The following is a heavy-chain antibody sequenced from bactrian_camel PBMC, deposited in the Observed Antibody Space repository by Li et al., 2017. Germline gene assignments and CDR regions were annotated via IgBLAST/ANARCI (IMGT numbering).Heavy chain of an antibody. CDR2: RYMDSSDG. CDR1: GSRRITDGC. Sequence: HVQLVESGGGSGQAGGSLRLSCLASGSRRITDGCMGWFRQAPGKDREAVGVRYMDSSDGWTPDAVKGRFTVPYDNAKKALYLQIDSLQPEDAAMYYCAATWACGVRCFNPSLYSYWGQGTQVTVS. V-gene: IGHV3S6*01. J-gene: IGHJ4*01. D-gene: IGHD1*01. CDR3: AATWACGVRCFNPSLYSY.